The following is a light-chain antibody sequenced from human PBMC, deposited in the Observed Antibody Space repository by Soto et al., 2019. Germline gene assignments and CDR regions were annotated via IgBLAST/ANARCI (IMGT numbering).Light chain of an antibody. Sequence: QSALTQPASVSGSPGQSINVSCTGASSDVANDKFVSWYQQHPGKAPKLMIYEGTKRPSGVSDRFSASKSGDTASLTISGLRAEDEADYYSSSYANSDTHNFFFGTGTKVTVL. V-gene: IGLV2-23*01. CDR1: SSDVANDKF. CDR2: EGT. CDR3: SSYANSDTHNFF. J-gene: IGLJ1*01.